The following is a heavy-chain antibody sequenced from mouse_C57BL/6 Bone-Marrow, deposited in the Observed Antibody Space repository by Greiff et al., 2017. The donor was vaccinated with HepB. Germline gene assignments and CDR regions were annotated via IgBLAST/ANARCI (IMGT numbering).Heavy chain of an antibody. CDR3: ARRVYYGSSSYWYFDV. CDR2: IWTGGGT. J-gene: IGHJ1*03. V-gene: IGHV2-9-1*01. Sequence: VQRVESGPGLVAPSQSLSITCTVSGFSLTSYAISWVRQPPGKGLEWLGVIWTGGGTNYNSALKSRLSISKDNSKSQVFLKMNSLQTDDTARYYCARRVYYGSSSYWYFDVWGTGTTVTVSS. D-gene: IGHD1-1*01. CDR1: GFSLTSYA.